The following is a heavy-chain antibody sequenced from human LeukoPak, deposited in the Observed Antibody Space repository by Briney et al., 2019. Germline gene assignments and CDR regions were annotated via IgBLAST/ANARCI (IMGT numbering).Heavy chain of an antibody. V-gene: IGHV4-39*01. CDR2: IYYSGST. J-gene: IGHJ4*02. Sequence: SQTLSLTCTVSGDSISSSDYYWGWIRQPPGKGLEWIGNIYYSGSTYYNPSLKSRLTISVDSSKNQFSLKLSSVTAADTAVYYCARRDFSDSSAYYGFWGQGILVTVSS. CDR1: GDSISSSDYY. D-gene: IGHD3-22*01. CDR3: ARRDFSDSSAYYGF.